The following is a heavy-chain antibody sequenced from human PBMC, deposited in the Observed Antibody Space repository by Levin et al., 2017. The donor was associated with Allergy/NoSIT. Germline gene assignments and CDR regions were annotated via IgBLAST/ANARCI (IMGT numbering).Heavy chain of an antibody. V-gene: IGHV5-51*01. CDR1: GYTFRNYW. CDR3: ARRVMEYAPGNYWSRNYDPSKRTYYMDV. J-gene: IGHJ6*03. CDR2: IYPDDSDT. Sequence: GESLKISCKGSGYTFRNYWIGWVRQMPGKGLEWMGIIYPDDSDTRYSPSFQGQVTISVDKSISTAYLEWSSLKASDTAMYYCARRVMEYAPGNYWSRNYDPSKRTYYMDVWGRGTTVTVSS. D-gene: IGHD3-10*01.